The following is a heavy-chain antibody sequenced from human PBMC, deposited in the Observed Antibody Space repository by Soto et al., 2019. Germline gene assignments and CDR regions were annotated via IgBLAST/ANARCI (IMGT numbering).Heavy chain of an antibody. Sequence: SETLSLTCTVSGGSISSYYWSWIRQPPGKGLEWIGYIYYSGSTNYDPSLKSRVTISVVTSRNQFSLKLSSVTAADTAVYYCARLVVPAAGTFDYWGQGTLVTVSS. CDR1: GGSISSYY. D-gene: IGHD2-2*01. CDR2: IYYSGST. J-gene: IGHJ4*02. CDR3: ARLVVPAAGTFDY. V-gene: IGHV4-59*01.